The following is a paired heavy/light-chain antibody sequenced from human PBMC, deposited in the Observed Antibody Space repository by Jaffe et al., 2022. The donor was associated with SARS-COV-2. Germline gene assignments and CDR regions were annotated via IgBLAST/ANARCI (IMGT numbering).Light chain of an antibody. V-gene: IGKV4-1*01. CDR2: WAS. J-gene: IGKJ2*01. Sequence: DIVMTQSPDSLAVSLGERATISCKSSQNLLYSGNNKNYLAWYQQKPGQPPKLLIHWASTRESGVPDRFSGSGSGTDFTLTISDLQAEDVAVYYCQQYSSTPPYTFGQGTKLEIK. CDR1: QNLLYSGNNKNY. CDR3: QQYSSTPPYT.
Heavy chain of an antibody. CDR1: GFTFDDYA. D-gene: IGHD1-1*01. Sequence: EVQLVESGGGLVQPGSSLRLSCAASGFTFDDYAIHWVRQAPGKGLEWVSGSGIGSATGTIGYADSVKGRFTISTDNVKNFLYLQMNSLRTEDTALYYCAKGRGRDAYNHDAFDVWGQGTMVTVSS. J-gene: IGHJ3*01. CDR2: IGSATGTI. V-gene: IGHV3-9*01. CDR3: AKGRGRDAYNHDAFDV.